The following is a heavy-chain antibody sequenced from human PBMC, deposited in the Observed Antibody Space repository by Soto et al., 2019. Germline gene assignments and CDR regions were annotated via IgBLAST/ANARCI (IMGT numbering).Heavy chain of an antibody. V-gene: IGHV3-73*01. Sequence: EVQLVESGGGLVQPGGSLKLSCAASGFIFSGSAVHWVRQASGKGLEWVGRILSKAGNYATAYPASMKGRFTISRKDSKNTAFLKMKSPKTGDTAVYYCIRGGSPYYYDYWGQGTLVAVSS. J-gene: IGHJ4*02. CDR1: GFIFSGSA. CDR2: ILSKAGNYAT. CDR3: IRGGSPYYYDY.